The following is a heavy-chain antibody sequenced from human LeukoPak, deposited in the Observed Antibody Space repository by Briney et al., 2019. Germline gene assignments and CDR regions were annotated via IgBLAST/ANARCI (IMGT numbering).Heavy chain of an antibody. CDR1: GGSISNYY. J-gene: IGHJ4*02. CDR3: ARYSSSWTSFDY. V-gene: IGHV4-59*01. CDR2: IYYSGST. Sequence: SETLSLTCTVSGGSISNYYWSWIRQLPGKGLEWIGFIYYSGSTNYNPSLKSRVTISVDTSKNQFSLKLSSVTAADTAVYYCARYSSSWTSFDYWGQGTLVTVSS. D-gene: IGHD6-13*01.